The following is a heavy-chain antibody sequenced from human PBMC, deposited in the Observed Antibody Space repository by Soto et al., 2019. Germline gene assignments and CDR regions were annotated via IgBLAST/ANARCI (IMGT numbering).Heavy chain of an antibody. CDR3: ASSYGDYVSY. V-gene: IGHV4-39*01. J-gene: IGHJ4*02. CDR1: DGSISSSSYY. Sequence: SETLSLTCTVSDGSISSSSYYWGWIRQPPGKGLEWIGSISYSGSTHYNPSLKSRVTISVDTSKNQFSLKLSSVTAADTAVYYCASSYGDYVSYWGQGTLVTVSS. D-gene: IGHD4-17*01. CDR2: ISYSGST.